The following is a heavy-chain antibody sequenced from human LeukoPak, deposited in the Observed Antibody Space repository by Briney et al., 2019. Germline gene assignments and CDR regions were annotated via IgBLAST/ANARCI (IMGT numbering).Heavy chain of an antibody. D-gene: IGHD6-19*01. J-gene: IGHJ5*02. V-gene: IGHV1-18*01. CDR3: AREGPGWQWHGNWFDP. CDR2: INGYRGKT. Sequence: ASVKVSCKASGYTFTSYGISWVRQAPGQGLEWMGWINGYRGKTNYAQKLQGRVTMTTDTYTSTAYLELRSLRADDTDVYYCAREGPGWQWHGNWFDPWGQGTLVTVSS. CDR1: GYTFTSYG.